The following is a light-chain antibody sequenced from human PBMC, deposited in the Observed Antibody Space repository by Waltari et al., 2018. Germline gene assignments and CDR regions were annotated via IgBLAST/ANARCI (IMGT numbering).Light chain of an antibody. J-gene: IGKJ1*01. V-gene: IGKV3-20*01. CDR2: GAS. CDR1: QSVSNSY. CDR3: QQYNSSPPR. Sequence: EIVLTQSPGTLSLSPGERGTLSCRASQSVSNSYLAWYQQKPGQAPRLLIYGASIRATGIPDRFSGSGSGTDFTLTISRLEPEDFAVYYCQQYNSSPPRFGQGTKVEIK.